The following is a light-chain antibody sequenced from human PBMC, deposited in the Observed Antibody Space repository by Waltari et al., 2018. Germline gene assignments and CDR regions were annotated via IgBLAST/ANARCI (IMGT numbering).Light chain of an antibody. J-gene: IGLJ2*01. Sequence: SYELTQPSPVSVSPGQTARIPCPGDVLATKTVRWFQQKPGQAHLLVIYKDSEPPSGIAGLISGTSSGTTVTLTIGGAQVEDDDYYCCYCAAGSNVRVFGGGTRLTVL. CDR3: YCAAGSNVRV. CDR2: KDS. V-gene: IGLV3-27*01. CDR1: VLATKT.